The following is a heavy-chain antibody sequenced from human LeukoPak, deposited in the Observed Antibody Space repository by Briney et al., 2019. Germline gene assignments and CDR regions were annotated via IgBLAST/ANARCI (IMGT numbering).Heavy chain of an antibody. D-gene: IGHD3-16*01. Sequence: GGSLRLSCAASGFTVNSKYMSWVRQAPGKGLEWVANIKQDGSKEHYVDPVKGRFTISRDSAKNSVYLQMNSLRAEDTAVYYCARDFPPMRADSPGGNVWFDAFDIWGQGTMVTVSS. V-gene: IGHV3-7*01. J-gene: IGHJ3*02. CDR2: IKQDGSKE. CDR1: GFTVNSKY. CDR3: ARDFPPMRADSPGGNVWFDAFDI.